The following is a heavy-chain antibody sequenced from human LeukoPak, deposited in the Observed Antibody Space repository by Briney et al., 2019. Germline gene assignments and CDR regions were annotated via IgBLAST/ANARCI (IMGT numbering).Heavy chain of an antibody. CDR2: IISSGSTI. V-gene: IGHV3-48*03. D-gene: IGHD3-22*01. Sequence: GGPLSLSVAFPEITLSIFGMSGFPQPPGKGREGVSYIISSGSTIYYADSVKGRFTISRDNAKNSLYLQMNSLRAEDTAVYYCARGPPYYYDSSGYFDYWGQGTLVTVSS. CDR1: EITLSIFG. J-gene: IGHJ4*02. CDR3: ARGPPYYYDSSGYFDY.